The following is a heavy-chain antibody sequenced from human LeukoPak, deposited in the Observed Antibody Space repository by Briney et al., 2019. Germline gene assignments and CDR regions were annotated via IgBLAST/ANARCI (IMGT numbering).Heavy chain of an antibody. V-gene: IGHV3-30*04. CDR3: AREGIAVAPYAFDI. D-gene: IGHD6-19*01. CDR1: GFTFSSYA. J-gene: IGHJ3*02. Sequence: PGGSLRLSCAASGFTFSSYAMPRVRQAPGKGLEWVAVISYDGSNKYYADSVKGRFTISSDNSKNPLYLQMNSLRAEDTAVYYCAREGIAVAPYAFDIWGQGTMVTVSS. CDR2: ISYDGSNK.